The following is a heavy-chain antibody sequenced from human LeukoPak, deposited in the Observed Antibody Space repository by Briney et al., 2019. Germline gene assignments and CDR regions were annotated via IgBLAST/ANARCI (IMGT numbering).Heavy chain of an antibody. Sequence: SVTVSCKASGGTFSSYAISWVRQAPGQGLEWMGRIIPILGIANYAQKFQGRVTITADKSTSTAYMELSSLRSEDTAVYYCARERYSSSSGFDPWGQGTLVTVSS. CDR3: ARERYSSSSGFDP. CDR2: IIPILGIA. V-gene: IGHV1-69*04. CDR1: GGTFSSYA. D-gene: IGHD6-6*01. J-gene: IGHJ5*02.